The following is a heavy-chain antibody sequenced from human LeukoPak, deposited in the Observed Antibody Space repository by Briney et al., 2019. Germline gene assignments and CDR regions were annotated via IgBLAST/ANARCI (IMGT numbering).Heavy chain of an antibody. CDR1: GYTFNSYD. D-gene: IGHD2-21*02. CDR3: ARVSGRESGVYCLHFCD. J-gene: IGHJ4*02. V-gene: IGHV1-8*01. Sequence: ASVKLSCKASGYTFNSYDINCVRHPTPQGREWMGWKNPNSGNTSYTQTFQGRVTMTRNNSINTAYMELTSLRSEDTAVYYRARVSGRESGVYCLHFCDWGQGNLAPVSS. CDR2: KNPNSGNT.